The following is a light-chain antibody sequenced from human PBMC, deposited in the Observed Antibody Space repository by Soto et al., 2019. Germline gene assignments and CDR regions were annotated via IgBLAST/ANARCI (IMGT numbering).Light chain of an antibody. CDR3: SSYTTVSTYV. CDR1: SSDVGGYNY. J-gene: IGLJ1*01. V-gene: IGLV2-14*01. Sequence: QSALTQPASVSGSPGPSITISCTGTSSDVGGYNYVSWYQQHPGKAPKLMIYDVRNRPSGVSNRFSGSKSVNTASLTISGLQAEDEADYFCSSYTTVSTYVFGPGTKVTVL. CDR2: DVR.